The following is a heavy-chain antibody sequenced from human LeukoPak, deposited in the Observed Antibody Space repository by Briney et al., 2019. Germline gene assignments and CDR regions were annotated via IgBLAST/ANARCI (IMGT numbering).Heavy chain of an antibody. CDR2: INHSGST. CDR3: TRTDLWELRRLDP. D-gene: IGHD1-26*01. J-gene: IGHJ5*02. Sequence: PSETLSLTCAVYGGSFSGYYWSWIRQPPGKGLEWIGEINHSGSTNYNPSLKSRVTISVDTSKNQFSLKLSSVTAADTAVYYCTRTDLWELRRLDPWGQGTLVTVSS. V-gene: IGHV4-34*01. CDR1: GGSFSGYY.